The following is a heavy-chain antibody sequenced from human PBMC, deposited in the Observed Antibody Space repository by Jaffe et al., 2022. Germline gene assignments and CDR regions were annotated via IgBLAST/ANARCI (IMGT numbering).Heavy chain of an antibody. J-gene: IGHJ4*02. Sequence: EVQLVQSGAEVKKPGESLKISCKGSGYSFTSYWIGWVRQMPGKGLEWMGIIYPGDSDTRYSPSFQGQVTISADKSISTAYLQWSSLKASDTAMYYCVRQRPHYYGSGSYYSRLYYFDYWGQGTLVTVSS. CDR3: VRQRPHYYGSGSYYSRLYYFDY. V-gene: IGHV5-51*03. D-gene: IGHD3-10*01. CDR2: IYPGDSDT. CDR1: GYSFTSYW.